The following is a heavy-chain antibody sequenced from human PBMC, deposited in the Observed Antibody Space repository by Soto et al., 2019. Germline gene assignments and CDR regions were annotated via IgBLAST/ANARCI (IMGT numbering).Heavy chain of an antibody. CDR1: GYTFTSYG. J-gene: IGHJ4*02. Sequence: ASVKVSCKASGYTFTSYGISWVRQAPGQGLEWMGWISAYNGNTNYAQKLQGRVTMTTDTSTSTAYMELRSLRSDDTAVYYCARTPYEGQLPKLSENYFDYWGQGTRVTVSS. D-gene: IGHD2-2*01. CDR3: ARTPYEGQLPKLSENYFDY. CDR2: ISAYNGNT. V-gene: IGHV1-18*04.